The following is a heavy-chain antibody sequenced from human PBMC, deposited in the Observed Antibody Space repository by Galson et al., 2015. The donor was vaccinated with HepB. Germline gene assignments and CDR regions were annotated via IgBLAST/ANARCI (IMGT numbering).Heavy chain of an antibody. Sequence: SLRLSCAASGFTFSSYWMHWVRQAPGKGLVWVSRINSDGSSTTYADSVKGRFTISRDNARNMLYLQMNSLRAEDTAVYYCARDGTGGRGWYFDFWGRGTLVTVSS. V-gene: IGHV3-74*01. J-gene: IGHJ2*01. CDR2: INSDGSST. CDR3: ARDGTGGRGWYFDF. CDR1: GFTFSSYW. D-gene: IGHD1-14*01.